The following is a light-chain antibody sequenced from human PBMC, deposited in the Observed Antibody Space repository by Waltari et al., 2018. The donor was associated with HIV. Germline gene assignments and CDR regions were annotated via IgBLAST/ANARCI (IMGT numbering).Light chain of an antibody. V-gene: IGLV3-21*04. CDR3: QVWDSSSDLSWV. J-gene: IGLJ3*02. CDR1: NIGSKS. Sequence: SYVLTQPPSVSVAPGKTARITCGGNNIGSKSVHWYPQKPGQAPVLVIYYDSDRPSVIPGRFSCSNSGNTATLTISRVEAGDEADYYCQVWDSSSDLSWVFGGGTKLTVL. CDR2: YDS.